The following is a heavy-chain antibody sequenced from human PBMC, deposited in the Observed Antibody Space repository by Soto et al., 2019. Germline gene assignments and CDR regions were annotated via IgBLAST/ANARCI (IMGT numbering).Heavy chain of an antibody. CDR3: ARQNYYSGMDV. V-gene: IGHV1-18*01. CDR1: GYTFTSYF. J-gene: IGHJ6*02. CDR2: ISAYNGNT. Sequence: ASVKVSCKAAGYTFTSYFITWVRQAPGQGLEWMGWISAYNGNTNYAQMLQGRVTMTTDTSTATAYMEMRSLGSDDTAIYYCARQNYYSGMDVWGQGTTVTVSS.